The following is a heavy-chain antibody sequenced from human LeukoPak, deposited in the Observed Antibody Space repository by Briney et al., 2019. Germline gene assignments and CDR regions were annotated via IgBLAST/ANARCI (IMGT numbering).Heavy chain of an antibody. Sequence: ASVKVSCKASGYTFTSYGISSVRQAAGQGVEGMGWISPYSGNTNYAQKLQGRVTMTRDTSTSTAYMELRSLRSDDTAVYYCARGLEGGYEFPFVYCGQGTLVTVSS. CDR2: ISPYSGNT. CDR3: ARGLEGGYEFPFVY. J-gene: IGHJ4*02. V-gene: IGHV1-18*01. D-gene: IGHD5-12*01. CDR1: GYTFTSYG.